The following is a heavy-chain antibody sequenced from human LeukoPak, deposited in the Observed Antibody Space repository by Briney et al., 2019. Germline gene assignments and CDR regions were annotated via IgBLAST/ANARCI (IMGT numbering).Heavy chain of an antibody. Sequence: GGSLRLSCAASGFTFSDSAMHWVRQASGKGLEWVGRIRNKANNYATTYAASVKGRFTVSRDDSKNTAFLQMNSLKTEDTAVYYCTIWLGEPLRDYWGQGTLVTVSS. D-gene: IGHD3-10*01. CDR1: GFTFSDSA. V-gene: IGHV3-73*01. CDR2: IRNKANNYAT. CDR3: TIWLGEPLRDY. J-gene: IGHJ4*02.